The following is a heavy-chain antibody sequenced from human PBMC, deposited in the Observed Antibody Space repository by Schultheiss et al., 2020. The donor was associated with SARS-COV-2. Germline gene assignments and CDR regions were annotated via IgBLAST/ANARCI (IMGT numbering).Heavy chain of an antibody. CDR3: ARDQETGNDAFDI. D-gene: IGHD1-1*01. CDR2: ISSSGSTI. CDR1: GFTFSSYG. Sequence: GGSLRLSCAASGFTFSSYGMHWVRQAPGKGLEWVSYISSSGSTIYYADSVKGRFTISRDNAKNSLYLQMNSLRAEDTAVYYCARDQETGNDAFDIWGQGTMVTVAS. V-gene: IGHV3-48*04. J-gene: IGHJ3*02.